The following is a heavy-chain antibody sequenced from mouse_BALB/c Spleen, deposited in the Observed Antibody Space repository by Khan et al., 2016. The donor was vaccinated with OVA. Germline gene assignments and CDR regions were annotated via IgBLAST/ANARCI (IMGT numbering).Heavy chain of an antibody. D-gene: IGHD2-1*01. CDR2: INPSTGYN. J-gene: IGHJ4*01. CDR3: ARRDIYGKFFYAIDD. Sequence: QVQLQQSGAELAKPGASVKMSCTASGYTFTNYWMHWVKQRPGQGLEWIGYINPSTGYNETNQKFKDKATLTADKSSNTAYMQLSSLTSEDSAVXYCARRDIYGKFFYAIDDWGQGTSVTVSS. CDR1: GYTFTNYW. V-gene: IGHV1-7*01.